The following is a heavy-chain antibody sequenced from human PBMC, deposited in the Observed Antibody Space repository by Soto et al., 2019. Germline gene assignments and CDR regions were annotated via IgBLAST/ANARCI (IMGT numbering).Heavy chain of an antibody. CDR1: GFTVSSNY. V-gene: IGHV3-66*01. D-gene: IGHD2-15*01. J-gene: IGHJ6*03. CDR2: IYSGGST. Sequence: EVQLVESGGGLVQPGGSLRLSCAASGFTVSSNYMSWVRQAPGKGLEWVSVIYSGGSTYYADSVKGRFTISRDNTKNTLYLQMNRLRAEDTAVYYCARVRGYCSGGSCGYYYYMDVWGKGTTVTVSS. CDR3: ARVRGYCSGGSCGYYYYMDV.